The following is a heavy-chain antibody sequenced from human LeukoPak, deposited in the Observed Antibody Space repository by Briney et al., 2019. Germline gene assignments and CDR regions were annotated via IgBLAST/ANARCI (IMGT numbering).Heavy chain of an antibody. CDR2: IKQDGSEK. CDR1: GFTFTNYW. V-gene: IGHV3-7*01. Sequence: GGSLRLSCAASGFTFTNYWMSWVRQAPGKGLEWVANIKQDGSEKHYLDSVKGRFTISGDNAKSSLYLQMNTLRAEDTAIYYCAKDGDGVSVMPFDYWGQGTLVTVSS. CDR3: AKDGDGVSVMPFDY. D-gene: IGHD2-2*01. J-gene: IGHJ4*02.